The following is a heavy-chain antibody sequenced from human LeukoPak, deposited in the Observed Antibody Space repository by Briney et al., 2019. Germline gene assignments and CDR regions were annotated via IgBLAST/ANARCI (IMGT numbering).Heavy chain of an antibody. J-gene: IGHJ5*02. D-gene: IGHD2-8*02. CDR3: ARGTGSSWFDP. Sequence: ASVKVSCKASGGTFSSYAISWVRQAPGQGLEWMGGIIPIFGTANYAQKFQGRVTMTRDTSTSTAYMELSSLRSDDTAVYYCARGTGSSWFDPWGQGTLVTVSS. CDR1: GGTFSSYA. CDR2: IIPIFGTA. V-gene: IGHV1-69*05.